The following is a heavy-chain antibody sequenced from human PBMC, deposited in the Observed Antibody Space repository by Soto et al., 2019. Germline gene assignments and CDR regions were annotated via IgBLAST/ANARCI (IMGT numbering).Heavy chain of an antibody. V-gene: IGHV3-72*01. J-gene: IGHJ4*02. CDR2: ARNKVNGYTT. D-gene: IGHD3-9*01. CDR3: AKALNYDILGVFDY. Sequence: PGGFLRFSGGALGFAFSVHYMDWVRQAPGKGLERVGRARNKVNGYTTAYAASVKGRFTISRDDSMNSLYPKMNSLRAEDTAVYYCAKALNYDILGVFDYWGQGTLVTVSS. CDR1: GFAFSVHY.